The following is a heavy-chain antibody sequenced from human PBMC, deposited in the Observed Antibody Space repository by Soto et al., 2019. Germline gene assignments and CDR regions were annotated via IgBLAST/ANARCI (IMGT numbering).Heavy chain of an antibody. Sequence: GGSLRLSCAASGFTFGSYAMSWVRLAPGKGLEWVSNVSPSGSGTHYADSVKGRFTISRDNSKNTVSLQMNSLRAEDTAVYYCAKLYYYDSTGYFRYFDYWGQGTLVTSPQ. CDR1: GFTFGSYA. J-gene: IGHJ4*02. CDR2: VSPSGSGT. D-gene: IGHD3-22*01. V-gene: IGHV3-23*01. CDR3: AKLYYYDSTGYFRYFDY.